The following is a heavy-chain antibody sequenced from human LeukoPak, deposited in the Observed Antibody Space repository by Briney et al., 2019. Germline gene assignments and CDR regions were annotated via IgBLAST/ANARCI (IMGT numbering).Heavy chain of an antibody. Sequence: PSETLSVTRIVSGGSIIHYLWSWMRQPPGRGLDGVGYIYYSGSTNYKPSLQSRVTIYVKTSKHQFSLQLSSVTAEDTAVCFCVRQRASMVRFRVYYFDYWGQGTLVTVSS. CDR2: IYYSGST. J-gene: IGHJ4*02. V-gene: IGHV4-59*08. CDR1: GGSIIHYL. CDR3: VRQRASMVRFRVYYFDY. D-gene: IGHD3-10*01.